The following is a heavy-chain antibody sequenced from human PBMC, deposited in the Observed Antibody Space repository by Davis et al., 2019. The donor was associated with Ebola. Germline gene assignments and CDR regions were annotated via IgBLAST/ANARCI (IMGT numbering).Heavy chain of an antibody. CDR3: ARDVY. CDR1: GFTFSSYA. CDR2: ISYDGSNK. V-gene: IGHV3-30-3*01. J-gene: IGHJ4*02. Sequence: GESLKISCAASGFTFSSYAMHWVRQAPGKGLEWVAVISYDGSNKYYADSVKGRFTISRDNSKNTLYLQMNSLRAEDTAVYYCARDVYWGQGILVTVSS.